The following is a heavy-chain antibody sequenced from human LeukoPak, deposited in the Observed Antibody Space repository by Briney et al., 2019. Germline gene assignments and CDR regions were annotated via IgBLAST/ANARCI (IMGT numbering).Heavy chain of an antibody. CDR2: MNPNSGAT. D-gene: IGHD3-3*02. V-gene: IGHV1-2*02. CDR3: ARRPINCIIANCYVDY. Sequence: ASVKVSCKASVYTFTNFYIHWVRQAPGQGLEWMGWMNPNSGATSYAREFQDRVTMTRDTSLNTAYMELSRLRSDDTAVYFCARRPINCIIANCYVDYWGQGTLVTVSS. CDR1: VYTFTNFY. J-gene: IGHJ4*02.